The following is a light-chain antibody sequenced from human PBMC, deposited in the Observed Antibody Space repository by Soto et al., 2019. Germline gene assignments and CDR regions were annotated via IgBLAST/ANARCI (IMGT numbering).Light chain of an antibody. V-gene: IGKV1-33*01. CDR2: DAS. J-gene: IGKJ2*01. Sequence: DIQMTQSPSSLSASVGDRVTITCQASQDISNYLNWYQQKPGKAPKLLIYDASNLKTGVPSRFRGSGSGTDFTFTISSLQPEDIATYYCQQYDNLPYTFGQGTKLEIK. CDR1: QDISNY. CDR3: QQYDNLPYT.